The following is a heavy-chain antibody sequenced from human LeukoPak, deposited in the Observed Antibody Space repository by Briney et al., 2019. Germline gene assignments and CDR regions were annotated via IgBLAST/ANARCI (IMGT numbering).Heavy chain of an antibody. Sequence: GGSLRLSCTAYGFTFSSYWMHWVRQAPWKGLVWVSRINSDGSSTSYADSVKGRFTISRDNAKNTLYLQMNSLRAEDTAVYYCARDGAYGSGSYSHSDYWGQGTLVTVSS. J-gene: IGHJ4*02. CDR1: GFTFSSYW. V-gene: IGHV3-74*01. CDR3: ARDGAYGSGSYSHSDY. D-gene: IGHD3-10*01. CDR2: INSDGSST.